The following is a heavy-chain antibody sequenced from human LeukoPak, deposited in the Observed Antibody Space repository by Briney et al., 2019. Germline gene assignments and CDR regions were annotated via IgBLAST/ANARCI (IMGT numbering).Heavy chain of an antibody. Sequence: GGSLRLSCAASGFTFSSYAMHWVRQAPGKGLEWVAVISYDGSNKYYADSVKGRFTISRDNSKNTLYLQMNSLRAEDTAVYYCARGRRYSYGPYYYYYYMDVWGKGTTVTVSS. D-gene: IGHD5-18*01. V-gene: IGHV3-30*04. CDR1: GFTFSSYA. CDR3: ARGRRYSYGPYYYYYYMDV. CDR2: ISYDGSNK. J-gene: IGHJ6*03.